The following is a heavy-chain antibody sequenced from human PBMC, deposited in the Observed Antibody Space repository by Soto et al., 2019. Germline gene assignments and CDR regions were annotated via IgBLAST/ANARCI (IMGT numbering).Heavy chain of an antibody. Sequence: GGSLRLSCAASGFTFSGYGMHWVRQAPGKALEYVSAISSNGGSTYYANSVKGRFPISRDNSKNTLYLQMGSLGGDDMAVYYCARSTGTTSLFDYWGQGTLVTVSS. D-gene: IGHD1-1*01. CDR3: ARSTGTTSLFDY. V-gene: IGHV3-64*01. J-gene: IGHJ4*02. CDR2: ISSNGGST. CDR1: GFTFSGYG.